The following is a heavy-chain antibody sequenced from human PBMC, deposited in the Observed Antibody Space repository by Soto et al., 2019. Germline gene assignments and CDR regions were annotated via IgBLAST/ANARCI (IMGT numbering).Heavy chain of an antibody. D-gene: IGHD2-2*01. Sequence: QVQLQQSGPGLVKTSQTLSLTCAISGDSVSSNDATWDWIRQSPSRGLEWLGRKYYRSRWHTDYAASVKGRITINPAPSNNQLSLQRKSVITDDTAVYYCVRLVGNSRLDSWGQGTMVTVSS. J-gene: IGHJ5*01. V-gene: IGHV6-1*01. CDR2: KYYRSRWHT. CDR1: GDSVSSNDAT. CDR3: VRLVGNSRLDS.